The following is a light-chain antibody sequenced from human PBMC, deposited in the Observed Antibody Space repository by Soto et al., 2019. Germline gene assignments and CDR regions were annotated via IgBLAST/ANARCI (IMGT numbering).Light chain of an antibody. Sequence: QSVLTQPASVSGSPGQSITISCTGTNSDIGGYNYVSWYQQHPGKAPKLMIYDVDNRPSGVSNRFSGSKSGNTASLTISGLQAEDEADYYCNSYTSTSTLVVFGGGTKLTVL. CDR2: DVD. CDR1: NSDIGGYNY. J-gene: IGLJ2*01. CDR3: NSYTSTSTLVV. V-gene: IGLV2-14*01.